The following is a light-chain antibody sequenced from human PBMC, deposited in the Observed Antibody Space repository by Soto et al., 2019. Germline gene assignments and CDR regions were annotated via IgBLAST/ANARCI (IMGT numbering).Light chain of an antibody. CDR3: QQYNGNSGT. Sequence: DIQMTQSKSSLSASVGDRVTITCRASHSINNFLNWYQQNKGKAPKLLIYAASSLQSGVPSRFSGSGSGTEFTLTISSLQPDDFATYYRQQYNGNSGTFGQGTKVDIK. J-gene: IGKJ1*01. CDR2: AAS. V-gene: IGKV1-39*01. CDR1: HSINNF.